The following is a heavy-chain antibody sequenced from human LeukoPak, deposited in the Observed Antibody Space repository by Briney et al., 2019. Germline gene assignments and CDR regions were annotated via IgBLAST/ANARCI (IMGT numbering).Heavy chain of an antibody. J-gene: IGHJ4*02. Sequence: GGSLRLSCAVSGVSFSGYWMSWVRQVPEKGLEWVANINEDGSEKYYVDSVKGRFTISRDNAKNSLFLQMNTLRVDDTAVYYCAKLPLPAAIGWVDYWGQGTLVTVSS. D-gene: IGHD2-2*02. CDR1: GVSFSGYW. CDR2: INEDGSEK. V-gene: IGHV3-7*01. CDR3: AKLPLPAAIGWVDY.